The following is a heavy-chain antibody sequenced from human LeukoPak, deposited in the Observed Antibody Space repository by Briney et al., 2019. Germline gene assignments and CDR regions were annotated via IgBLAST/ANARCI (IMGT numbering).Heavy chain of an antibody. D-gene: IGHD1-26*01. J-gene: IGHJ4*02. CDR2: VDPEDGET. CDR1: GYTFTDYY. V-gene: IGHV1-69-2*01. Sequence: ASVKISCKVSGYTFTDYYMHWVQQAPGKGLEWMGLVDPEDGETTYAEKFQGRVTITADTSTDTAYMELSSLRSEDTAVYYCATDRDSGSYYAFDYWGQGTLVTVSS. CDR3: ATDRDSGSYYAFDY.